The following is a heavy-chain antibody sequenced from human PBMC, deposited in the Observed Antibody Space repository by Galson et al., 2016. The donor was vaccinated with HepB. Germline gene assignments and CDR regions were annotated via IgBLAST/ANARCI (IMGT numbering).Heavy chain of an antibody. J-gene: IGHJ4*02. CDR2: ISSSSSTF. Sequence: SLRLSCAASGFTFSSYSMNWVRQAPGKGLEWVSYISSSSSTFYYADSVKGRFTISRDNAKNSLYLQMNSLRAEDTAVYYCARDASETLWWAYYFDSWGQGTRVTVSS. CDR3: ARDASETLWWAYYFDS. D-gene: IGHD2-8*02. CDR1: GFTFSSYS. V-gene: IGHV3-48*04.